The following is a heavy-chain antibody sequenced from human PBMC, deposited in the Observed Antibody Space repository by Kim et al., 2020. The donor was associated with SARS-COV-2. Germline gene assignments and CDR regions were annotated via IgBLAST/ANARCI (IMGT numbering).Heavy chain of an antibody. CDR1: GFTFSGYG. V-gene: IGHV3-33*05. D-gene: IGHD3-10*01. CDR2: ISYDGSNK. CDR3: ARDQLLWFGEPSFAFDY. J-gene: IGHJ4*02. Sequence: GGSLRLSCAASGFTFSGYGMHWVRQAPGKGLEWVAVISYDGSNKYYADSVKGRFTISRDNSKNTLYLQMNSLRAEDTAVYYCARDQLLWFGEPSFAFDYWGPGTLVTVSS.